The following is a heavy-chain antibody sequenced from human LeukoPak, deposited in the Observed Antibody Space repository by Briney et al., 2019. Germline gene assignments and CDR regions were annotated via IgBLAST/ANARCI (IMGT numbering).Heavy chain of an antibody. V-gene: IGHV3-74*01. CDR2: INSDGSGT. CDR3: ARAGRGLRYFDWLTHDY. D-gene: IGHD3-9*01. Sequence: PGGSLRLSCAASGFTFSSYWMHWVRQAPGKGLMWVSRINSDGSGTNYADSVKGRFTISRDNAKNTVYLQMNSLRAEDTAVYYCARAGRGLRYFDWLTHDYWGQGTLVTVSS. J-gene: IGHJ4*02. CDR1: GFTFSSYW.